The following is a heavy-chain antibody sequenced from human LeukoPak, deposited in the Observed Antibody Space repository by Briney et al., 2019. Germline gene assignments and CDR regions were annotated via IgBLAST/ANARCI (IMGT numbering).Heavy chain of an antibody. CDR3: ARHNYDGSYYFDS. D-gene: IGHD3-22*01. V-gene: IGHV4-39*01. CDR2: ISYSGAG. Sequence: SETLSLTCTVSGGSLTGTYYYWGWVRQPPGKGLEWIGSISYSGAGYYNPSLKSRVTISVDTSKNLFSLKLSSVTAADTAVHYCARHNYDGSYYFDSWGQGTLATVSS. J-gene: IGHJ4*02. CDR1: GGSLTGTYYY.